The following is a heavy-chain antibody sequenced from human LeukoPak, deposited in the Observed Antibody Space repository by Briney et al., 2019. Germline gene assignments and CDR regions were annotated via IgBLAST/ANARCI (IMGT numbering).Heavy chain of an antibody. V-gene: IGHV3-23*01. Sequence: GSLRLFRAASGFTLSRYAMSRVRPAPGKGLEWVSAISGSGGSTYYADSVKGRFTISRDNSKNTLYLQMNSLRAEDTAVYYCAKSLVPAAIYYYYYGMDVWGQGTTVTVSS. D-gene: IGHD2-2*02. CDR2: ISGSGGST. CDR1: GFTLSRYA. J-gene: IGHJ6*02. CDR3: AKSLVPAAIYYYYYGMDV.